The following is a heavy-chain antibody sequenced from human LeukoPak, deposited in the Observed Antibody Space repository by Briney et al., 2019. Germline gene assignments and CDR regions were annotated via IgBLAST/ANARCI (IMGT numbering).Heavy chain of an antibody. V-gene: IGHV3-48*03. Sequence: PGGSLRLSCAASGFTFSTYEINWVRQAPGKGLEWLSHISTSGSSIHYADSVKGRFTISRDNAKNSLYLQMNSLRAEDTAVYYCAREMSGYREPSTNWFDPWGQGTLVTVSS. CDR2: ISTSGSSI. CDR3: AREMSGYREPSTNWFDP. J-gene: IGHJ5*02. D-gene: IGHD3-3*01. CDR1: GFTFSTYE.